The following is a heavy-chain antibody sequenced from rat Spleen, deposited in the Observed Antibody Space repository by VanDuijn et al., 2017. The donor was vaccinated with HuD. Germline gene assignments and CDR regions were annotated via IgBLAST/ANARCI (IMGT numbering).Heavy chain of an antibody. CDR1: GFSLTNYH. D-gene: IGHD1-2*01. J-gene: IGHJ2*01. Sequence: QVQVKESGPGRVQPSQTLSLTCTVSGFSLTNYHINWVRQPPGKGLEWMGLIWTGGSTAYNSLLRSRLSISRDTSKSQVFLKMNSLQTEDTATYYCAREWGAGFDYWGQGVMVTVSS. CDR2: IWTGGST. V-gene: IGHV2-43*01. CDR3: AREWGAGFDY.